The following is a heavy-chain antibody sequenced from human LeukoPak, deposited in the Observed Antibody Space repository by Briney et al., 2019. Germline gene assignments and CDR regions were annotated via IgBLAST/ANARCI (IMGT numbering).Heavy chain of an antibody. D-gene: IGHD2-15*01. V-gene: IGHV5-51*01. J-gene: IGHJ4*02. CDR3: ARYCSGGSCYSDYFDY. CDR1: GYRFTSYW. CDR2: IYPGDSDT. Sequence: GESLKISCKGSGYRFTSYWIGWVRQMPGKGLEWMGIIYPGDSDTRYSPSFQGQVTISADKSISTAYLQWSSPKASDTAMYYCARYCSGGSCYSDYFDYWGQGTLVTVSS.